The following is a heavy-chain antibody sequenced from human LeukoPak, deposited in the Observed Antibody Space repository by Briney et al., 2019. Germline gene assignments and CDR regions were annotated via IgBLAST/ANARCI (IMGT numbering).Heavy chain of an antibody. V-gene: IGHV4-39*01. Sequence: PLETLSLTCTVSGGSISSSNYYWGWIRQPPGKGLEWIGSIYYSGSTYYNPPLKSRVTISVDTSKNQFSLKLSSVTAADTAVFYCARHWTDSSGYYPFDYWGQGTLVTVSS. D-gene: IGHD3-22*01. CDR3: ARHWTDSSGYYPFDY. CDR1: GGSISSSNYY. CDR2: IYYSGST. J-gene: IGHJ4*02.